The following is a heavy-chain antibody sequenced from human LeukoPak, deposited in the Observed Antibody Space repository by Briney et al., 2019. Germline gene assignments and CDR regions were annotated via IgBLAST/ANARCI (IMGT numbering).Heavy chain of an antibody. CDR3: ARDVYSGYYYYGMDV. Sequence: ASVKVSCKASGYTFTGYYTHWVRQAPGQGLEWMGWINPNSGGTNYAQKFQGWVTMTRDTSISTAYMELSRLRSDDTAVCYCARDVYSGYYYYGMDVWGQGTTVTVSS. CDR2: INPNSGGT. CDR1: GYTFTGYY. V-gene: IGHV1-2*04. D-gene: IGHD5-12*01. J-gene: IGHJ6*02.